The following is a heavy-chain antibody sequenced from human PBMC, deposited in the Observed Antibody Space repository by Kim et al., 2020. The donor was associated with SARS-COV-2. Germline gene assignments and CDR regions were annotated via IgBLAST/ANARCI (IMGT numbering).Heavy chain of an antibody. D-gene: IGHD3-10*01. CDR3: ARDLPPGLPGYYFDY. CDR1: GYTFTSYY. CDR2: INPSGGST. V-gene: IGHV1-46*01. Sequence: ASVKVSCKASGYTFTSYYMHWVRQVPGQGLEWMGIINPSGGSTSYAQKFQGRVTMTRDTSTSTVYMELSSLRSEDTAVYYCARDLPPGLPGYYFDYWGQGTLVTVSS. J-gene: IGHJ4*02.